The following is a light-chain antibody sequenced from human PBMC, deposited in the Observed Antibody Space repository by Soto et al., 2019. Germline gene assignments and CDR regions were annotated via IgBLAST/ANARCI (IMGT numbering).Light chain of an antibody. Sequence: DSLLSQSPATVSLSTGERVTLSCRATHMFSSSVAWYQQKSGQAPRLLIYDASVRATGIPARFSGSGSGTDFTLTISSLEPEDFAVYYCQLSQQRSNWPPVTFGQGTRLEIK. CDR3: QLSQQRSNWPPVT. J-gene: IGKJ5*01. V-gene: IGKV3-11*01. CDR1: HMFSSS. CDR2: DAS.